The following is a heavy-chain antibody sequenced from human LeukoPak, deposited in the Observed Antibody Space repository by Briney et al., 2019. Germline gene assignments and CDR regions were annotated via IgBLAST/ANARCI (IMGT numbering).Heavy chain of an antibody. Sequence: GGSLRLSCAASGFTFSSYAMHWVCEAPGKGLEWGAVISYDGSNKYYADSVKGRFTISRDNSKNTLYLQMNSLRAEDTAVYYCARESVEMATSHFDYWGQGTLVTVSS. CDR2: ISYDGSNK. V-gene: IGHV3-30-3*01. CDR3: ARESVEMATSHFDY. J-gene: IGHJ4*02. CDR1: GFTFSSYA. D-gene: IGHD5-24*01.